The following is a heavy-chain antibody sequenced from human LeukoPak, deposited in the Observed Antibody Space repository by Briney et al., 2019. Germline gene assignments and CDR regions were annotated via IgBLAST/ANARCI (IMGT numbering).Heavy chain of an antibody. V-gene: IGHV3-20*04. Sequence: GGSLSLSCAASGFTFDDYGMSWVRQGPGKGLEWVSGINWSGGSTGYADSVKGRFTISRDNAKNSLYLQMNSLRAEDTALYYCARVSLMVRGVIFHFDYWGQGTLVTVSS. CDR3: ARVSLMVRGVIFHFDY. CDR1: GFTFDDYG. J-gene: IGHJ4*02. D-gene: IGHD3-10*01. CDR2: INWSGGST.